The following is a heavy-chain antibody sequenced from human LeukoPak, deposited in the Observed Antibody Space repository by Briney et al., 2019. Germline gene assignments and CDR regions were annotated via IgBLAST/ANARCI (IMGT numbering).Heavy chain of an antibody. J-gene: IGHJ6*03. Sequence: PSETLSLTCAVSGGSFSNYYWSWIRQPPGRGLEWIGEINDSGSTNYNPSLMSRVTVSVDTSKNQFSLRLTSVAATDTAVYYCARRWNYGRNYYIDVWGNGATVSVSS. CDR2: INDSGST. CDR3: ARRWNYGRNYYIDV. V-gene: IGHV4-34*01. D-gene: IGHD1-7*01. CDR1: GGSFSNYY.